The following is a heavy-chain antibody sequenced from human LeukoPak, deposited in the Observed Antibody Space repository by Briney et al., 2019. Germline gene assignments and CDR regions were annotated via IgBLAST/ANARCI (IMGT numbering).Heavy chain of an antibody. Sequence: GGSLRLSCAASGFTFSNYGMSWVRQAPGKGLEWVSAISGSGGSTYYADSVKGRFTISRDNSKNTLYLQMNSLRAEDTAVYYCAKDNVLLWFGELSYFDYWGQGTLVTVSS. J-gene: IGHJ4*02. CDR1: GFTFSNYG. D-gene: IGHD3-10*01. CDR3: AKDNVLLWFGELSYFDY. CDR2: ISGSGGST. V-gene: IGHV3-23*01.